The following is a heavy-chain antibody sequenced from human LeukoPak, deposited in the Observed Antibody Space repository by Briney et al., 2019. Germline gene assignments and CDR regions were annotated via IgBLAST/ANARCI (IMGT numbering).Heavy chain of an antibody. J-gene: IGHJ5*02. D-gene: IGHD5-12*01. CDR3: ARLAGYGGLAWFDP. CDR2: INHSGST. CDR1: GGSFSGYY. V-gene: IGHV4-34*01. Sequence: PSETLSLTCAVYGGSFSGYYWSWIRQPPGKGLEWIGEINHSGSTNYNPSLKSRVTISVDTSKNHFSLKLSSVTAADTAVYYCARLAGYGGLAWFDPWGQGTLVTVSS.